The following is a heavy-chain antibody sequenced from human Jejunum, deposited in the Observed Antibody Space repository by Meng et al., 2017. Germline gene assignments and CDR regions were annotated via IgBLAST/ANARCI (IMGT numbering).Heavy chain of an antibody. CDR1: GYSISSGYY. CDR2: IYHSGTT. Sequence: SETLSLTCAVSGYSISSGYYWGWIRQPPGKGLEWIGNIYHSGTTYYNPSLKSRVTVSIDTSNNLFSLKLSYVTAADTAVYYCARGGGSYGSRMDVWGQGTMVTVSS. D-gene: IGHD1-26*01. V-gene: IGHV4-38-2*01. CDR3: ARGGGSYGSRMDV. J-gene: IGHJ6*02.